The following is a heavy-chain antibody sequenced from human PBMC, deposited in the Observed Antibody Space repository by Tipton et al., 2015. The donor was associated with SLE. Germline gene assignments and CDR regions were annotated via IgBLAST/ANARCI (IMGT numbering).Heavy chain of an antibody. J-gene: IGHJ4*02. CDR1: GGSISSYY. CDR3: ARDKSSHSKYILDY. Sequence: TLSLTCTVSGGSISSYYWSWIRRPAGKGLEWIGRIYTSGSTNYNPSLKSRVTMSVDTSKNQFSLKLSSVTAADTAVYYCARDKSSHSKYILDYWGQGTLVTVSP. V-gene: IGHV4-4*07. CDR2: IYTSGST. D-gene: IGHD3-3*02.